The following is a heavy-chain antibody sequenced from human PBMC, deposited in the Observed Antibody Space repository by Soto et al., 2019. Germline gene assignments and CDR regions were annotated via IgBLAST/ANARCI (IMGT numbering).Heavy chain of an antibody. CDR1: GFTVSNNY. CDR2: IYSGGYT. Sequence: EVQLVESGGGLIQPGGSLRLSCAVSGFTVSNNYMSWVRQAPGKGLEGVSVIYSGGYTAYGDSVKGRFTISRDNPKNTRYSQINSQEPDDPPVYSCATHPGGGGYWGQGTLVTVSS. CDR3: ATHPGGGGY. V-gene: IGHV3-53*01. D-gene: IGHD3-10*01. J-gene: IGHJ4*02.